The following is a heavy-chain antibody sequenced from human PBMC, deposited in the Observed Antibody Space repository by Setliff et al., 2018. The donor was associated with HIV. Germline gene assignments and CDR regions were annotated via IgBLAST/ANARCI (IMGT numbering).Heavy chain of an antibody. CDR2: IKQDGSAK. V-gene: IGHV3-7*01. CDR3: ARDSRAMVPYYYYGMDV. D-gene: IGHD3-10*01. CDR1: GFTFSTYA. J-gene: IGHJ6*02. Sequence: PGGSLRLSCAASGFTFSTYAMSWVRQAPGKGLEWVANIKQDGSAKYYVDSVKGRFTISRDNAKNSLYLQMNSLRAEDTAVYYCARDSRAMVPYYYYGMDVWGQGTTVTVSS.